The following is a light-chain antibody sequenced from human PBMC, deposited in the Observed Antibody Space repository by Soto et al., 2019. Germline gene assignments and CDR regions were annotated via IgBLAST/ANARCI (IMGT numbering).Light chain of an antibody. Sequence: QSVLTQPPSVSGAPGQRVTISCTGSSSNIGAGYDVHWYLQLPGTAPKLLXXXXXXRPSGVPDRFSGSKSGTSASLAITGLQAEDEADYYCQSYDSSLSGSVFGTGTRVTVL. V-gene: IGLV1-40*01. J-gene: IGLJ1*01. CDR2: XXX. CDR3: QSYDSSLSGSV. CDR1: SSNIGAGYD.